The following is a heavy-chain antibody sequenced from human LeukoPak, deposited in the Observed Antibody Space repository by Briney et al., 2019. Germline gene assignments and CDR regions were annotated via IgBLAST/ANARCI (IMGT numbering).Heavy chain of an antibody. CDR3: ARDLFSGYDSPFDC. CDR1: GYTFTSYA. D-gene: IGHD5-12*01. Sequence: ASVKVSCKTSGYTFTSYALHWVRQAPGQRLTWMGWINTAIGNTEYSQNFQDRITITRDTSTSTVYMELSSLTSEDTAIYFCARDLFSGYDSPFDCWGQGTLVTVSS. J-gene: IGHJ4*02. CDR2: INTAIGNT. V-gene: IGHV1-3*04.